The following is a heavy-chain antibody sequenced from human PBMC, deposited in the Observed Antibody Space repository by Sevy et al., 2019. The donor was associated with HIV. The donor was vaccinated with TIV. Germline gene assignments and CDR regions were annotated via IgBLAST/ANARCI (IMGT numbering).Heavy chain of an antibody. CDR1: EYTVTKLP. D-gene: IGHD3-3*01. V-gene: IGHV1-24*01. CDR3: ATLDFWSDYPLDGTDL. J-gene: IGHJ6*02. CDR2: FDPEENEI. Sequence: ASVKVSCKVSEYTVTKLPMHWVRQAPGKGLEWMGGFDPEENEIIYAQNFQGRVTMTQDTSTDTAYMELRSLRSEETAVYYCATLDFWSDYPLDGTDLWGQGTKVTVSS.